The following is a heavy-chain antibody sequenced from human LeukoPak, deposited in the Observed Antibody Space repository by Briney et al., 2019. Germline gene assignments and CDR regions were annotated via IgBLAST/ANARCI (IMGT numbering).Heavy chain of an antibody. CDR3: ARGSVSSGSPCDY. CDR2: INHSGST. D-gene: IGHD3-10*01. Sequence: SETLSLTCAVYGGSFSGYYWSWIRQPPGKGLEWIGEINHSGSTNYNPSLKSRVTISVDTSKNQFSLKLSSVTAADTAVYYCARGSVSSGSPCDYWAQGTLVTVSS. J-gene: IGHJ4*02. V-gene: IGHV4-34*01. CDR1: GGSFSGYY.